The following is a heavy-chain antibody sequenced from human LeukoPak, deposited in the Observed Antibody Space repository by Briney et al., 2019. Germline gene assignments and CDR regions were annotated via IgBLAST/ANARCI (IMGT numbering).Heavy chain of an antibody. CDR3: ARVLRGGLEYFDY. CDR1: GSISSSGSY. Sequence: SETLSLTCTAGSISSSGSYWGWIRQPPGKGLEWIGSIYYSGSTNYNPSLKSRVTISVDKSKNQFSLKLSSVTAADTAVYYCARVLRGGLEYFDYWGQGTLVTVSS. CDR2: IYYSGST. J-gene: IGHJ4*02. V-gene: IGHV4-39*07.